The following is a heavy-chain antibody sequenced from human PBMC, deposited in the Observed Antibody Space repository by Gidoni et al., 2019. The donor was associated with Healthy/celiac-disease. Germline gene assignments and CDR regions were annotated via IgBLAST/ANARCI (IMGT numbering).Heavy chain of an antibody. D-gene: IGHD1-26*01. CDR2: ISYDGSNK. J-gene: IGHJ4*02. CDR3: AKDGSSGSYYFDY. Sequence: QVQLVESGGGVVQPGRSLRLSCAASGFTFSSYGMHWVRQAPGKGLEWVAVISYDGSNKYYADSVKGRFTISRDNSKNTLYLQMNSLRAEDTAVYYCAKDGSSGSYYFDYWGQGTLVTVSS. CDR1: GFTFSSYG. V-gene: IGHV3-30*18.